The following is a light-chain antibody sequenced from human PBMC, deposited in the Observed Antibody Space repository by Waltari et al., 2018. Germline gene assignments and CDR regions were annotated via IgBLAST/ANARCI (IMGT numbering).Light chain of an antibody. CDR3: HVWHPHVDPGV. CDR2: DDR. J-gene: IGLJ1*01. V-gene: IGLV3-21*04. CDR1: NIGTYS. Sequence: SYVVTQPPSVSVAPGETATITCGAANIGTYSVHWYQHKAGQAPVLVIFDDRDRPSGIPDRFSGSNSGNTATLTISRVEAGDEARYYCHVWHPHVDPGVFGTGTEVTVL.